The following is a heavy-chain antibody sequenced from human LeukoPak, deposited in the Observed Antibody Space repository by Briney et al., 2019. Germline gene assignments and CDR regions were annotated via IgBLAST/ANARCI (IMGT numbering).Heavy chain of an antibody. Sequence: SETLSLTCAVYGGSFSGYYWSWIRQPPGKGLEWIGEINHSGSTNYNPSLKSRVTISVGTSKNQFSLKLSSVTAADTAVYYCARDITIFGVVQPPRGNMDVWGKGTTVTVSS. CDR1: GGSFSGYY. CDR3: ARDITIFGVVQPPRGNMDV. J-gene: IGHJ6*03. V-gene: IGHV4-34*01. D-gene: IGHD3-3*01. CDR2: INHSGST.